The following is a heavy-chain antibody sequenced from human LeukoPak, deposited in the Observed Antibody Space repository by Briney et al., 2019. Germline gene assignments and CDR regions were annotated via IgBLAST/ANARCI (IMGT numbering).Heavy chain of an antibody. CDR2: INHSGST. CDR3: ARSTYDSRGYYYEAPLDY. Sequence: SSETLSLTCAVYGGSFSGYYWSWIRQSPGKGLEWIGEINHSGSTNYNPSLKSRLTISVDKSKNQFSLKVSSVTAADTAVYYCARSTYDSRGYYYEAPLDYWGQGTLVTVSS. D-gene: IGHD3-22*01. CDR1: GGSFSGYY. J-gene: IGHJ4*02. V-gene: IGHV4-34*01.